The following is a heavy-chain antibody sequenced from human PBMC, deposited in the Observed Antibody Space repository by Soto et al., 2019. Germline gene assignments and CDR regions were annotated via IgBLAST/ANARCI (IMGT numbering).Heavy chain of an antibody. Sequence: ASVKVSCKASGYTFTSYGISWVRQAPGQGLEWMGWISAYNGNTNYAQKLQGRVTMTTDTSTSTAYMELRSLRSDDTAVYYCARDFSSTSCHAIPFDFWGPGTLVTLSS. CDR2: ISAYNGNT. V-gene: IGHV1-18*01. CDR1: GYTFTSYG. CDR3: ARDFSSTSCHAIPFDF. J-gene: IGHJ4*02. D-gene: IGHD2-2*01.